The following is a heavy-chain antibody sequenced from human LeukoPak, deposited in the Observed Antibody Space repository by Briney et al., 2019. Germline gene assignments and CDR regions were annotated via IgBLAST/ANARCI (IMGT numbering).Heavy chain of an antibody. V-gene: IGHV1-2*02. CDR3: ARRRGFGDPLGDWFDP. J-gene: IGHJ5*02. CDR2: INPNSGGT. D-gene: IGHD3-10*01. Sequence: ASVKVPCKASGYTFTGYYMHWVRQAPGQGLEWMGWINPNSGGTNYAQKFQGRVTMTRDTSISTAYMELSRLRSDDTAVYYCARRRGFGDPLGDWFDPWGQGTLVTVSS. CDR1: GYTFTGYY.